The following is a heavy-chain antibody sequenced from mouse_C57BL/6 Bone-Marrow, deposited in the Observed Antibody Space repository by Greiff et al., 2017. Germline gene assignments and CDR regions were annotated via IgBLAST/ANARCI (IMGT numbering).Heavy chain of an antibody. CDR2: IYPSDSET. V-gene: IGHV1-61*01. CDR1: GYTFTSYW. J-gene: IGHJ4*01. D-gene: IGHD2-4*01. CDR3: ARLGDYDGDYYAMDY. Sequence: QVQLQQPGAELVRPGSSVKLSCKASGYTFTSYWMDWVKQRPGQGLEWIGNIYPSDSETHYNQKFKDKATLTVDKSSSTAYMQRSSLTSEDSAVYYCARLGDYDGDYYAMDYWGQGTSVTVSS.